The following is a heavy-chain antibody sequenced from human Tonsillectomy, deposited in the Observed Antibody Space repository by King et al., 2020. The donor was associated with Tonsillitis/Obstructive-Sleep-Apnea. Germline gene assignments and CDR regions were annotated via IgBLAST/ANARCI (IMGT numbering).Heavy chain of an antibody. Sequence: VQLVESGAEVKKPGESLKISCKGSGYSFTSHWIGWVRQMPGKGLEWMGIIYPGDSDTRYSPSFQGQVTISADKSISTAYLQWSSLKASDTAMYFCARRXGXXAYXDXSXXXXXXQGTLVSVSP. V-gene: IGHV5-51*01. D-gene: IGHD4-17*01. J-gene: IGHJ4*02. CDR3: ARRXGXXAYXDXSXXXX. CDR2: IYPGDSDT. CDR1: GYSFTSHW.